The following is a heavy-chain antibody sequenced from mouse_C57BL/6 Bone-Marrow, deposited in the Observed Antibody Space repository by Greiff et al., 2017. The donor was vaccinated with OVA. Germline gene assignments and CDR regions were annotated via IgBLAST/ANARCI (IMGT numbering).Heavy chain of an antibody. CDR1: GFTFSSYA. V-gene: IGHV5-4*01. CDR3: ARGYYYGDYAMDY. Sequence: EVQVVESGGGLVKPGGSLKLSCAASGFTFSSYAMSWVRQTPEKRLEWVATISDGGSYTYYPDNVKGRFTISRDNAKNNLYLQMSHLKSEDTAMYYCARGYYYGDYAMDYWGQGTSVTVSS. CDR2: ISDGGSYT. J-gene: IGHJ4*01. D-gene: IGHD1-1*01.